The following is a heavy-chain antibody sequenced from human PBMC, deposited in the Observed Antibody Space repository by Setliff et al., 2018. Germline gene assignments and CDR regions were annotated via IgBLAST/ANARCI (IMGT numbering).Heavy chain of an antibody. CDR2: INHRGFT. D-gene: IGHD6-6*01. V-gene: IGHV4-34*01. Sequence: PSETLSLTCAVYGESFDNHYWTWIRQPPGERLEWIGEINHRGFTDYKPSLKSRLTMSVDTSRNQFSLNLGSVTAADTGVYYCARGRIAERPEAIDYWGQGTPVTVSS. CDR3: ARGRIAERPEAIDY. CDR1: GESFDNHY. J-gene: IGHJ4*02.